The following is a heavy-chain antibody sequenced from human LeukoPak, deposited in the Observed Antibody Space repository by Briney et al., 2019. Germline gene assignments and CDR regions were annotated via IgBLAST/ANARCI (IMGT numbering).Heavy chain of an antibody. CDR2: IIPIFGTA. V-gene: IGHV1-69*13. Sequence: SVKVSCKASGGTFSSYAISWVRQAPGQGLEWMGGIIPIFGTANSAQKFQGRVTTTADESTSTAYMELSSLRSEDTAVYYCARGGSSSWSVNWFDPWGQGTLVTVSS. J-gene: IGHJ5*02. CDR3: ARGGSSSWSVNWFDP. CDR1: GGTFSSYA. D-gene: IGHD6-13*01.